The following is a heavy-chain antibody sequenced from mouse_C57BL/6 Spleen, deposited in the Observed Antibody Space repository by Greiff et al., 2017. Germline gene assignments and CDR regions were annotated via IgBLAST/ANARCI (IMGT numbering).Heavy chain of an antibody. CDR3: AGSNFYYAMGD. CDR1: GFTFSDYG. J-gene: IGHJ4*01. Sequence: EVKLVESGGGLVKPGGSLKLSCAASGFTFSDYGMHWVRQAPEQGLEWIAYISSGSSTIYYADTVKGRFTISRDNAKNTLFLQLTSLRSEDAAMYYCAGSNFYYAMGDWGQGTSVTVAS. CDR2: ISSGSSTI. V-gene: IGHV5-17*01. D-gene: IGHD2-5*01.